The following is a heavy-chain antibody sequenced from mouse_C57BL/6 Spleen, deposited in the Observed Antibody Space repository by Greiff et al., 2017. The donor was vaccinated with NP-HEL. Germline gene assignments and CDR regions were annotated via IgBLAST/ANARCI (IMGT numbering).Heavy chain of an antibody. J-gene: IGHJ4*01. V-gene: IGHV1-50*01. Sequence: VQLQQPGAELVQPGASVKLSCKASGYTFTSYWMQWVKQRPGQGLEWIGEIDPSDSYTNYNQKFKGKATLTVDTSSSTAYMQLSSLTSEDSAVYYCARYSPYYYAMDYWGQGTSVTVSS. CDR3: ARYSPYYYAMDY. D-gene: IGHD2-12*01. CDR2: IDPSDSYT. CDR1: GYTFTSYW.